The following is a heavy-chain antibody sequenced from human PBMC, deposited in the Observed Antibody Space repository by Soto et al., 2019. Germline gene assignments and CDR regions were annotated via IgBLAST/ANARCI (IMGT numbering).Heavy chain of an antibody. CDR3: ARGAANFDY. J-gene: IGHJ4*02. CDR2: ISSNGGST. CDR1: GFTFSSYA. D-gene: IGHD2-15*01. V-gene: IGHV3-64*01. Sequence: GGSLRLSCAASGFTFSSYAMHWVRQAPGKGLEYVSAISSNGGSTYYANSVKGRFTISRDNSKNTLYLQMGSLRAEDMAVYYCARGAANFDYWGQGTLVTVPQ.